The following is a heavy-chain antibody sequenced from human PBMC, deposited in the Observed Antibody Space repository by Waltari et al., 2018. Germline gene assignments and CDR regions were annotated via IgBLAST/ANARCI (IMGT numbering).Heavy chain of an antibody. J-gene: IGHJ3*02. CDR3: AKDGREIEAFDI. CDR1: GFTFSSYA. D-gene: IGHD2-15*01. CDR2: ISGSGGST. Sequence: EVQLLESGGGLVQPGGSLRPSCAASGFTFSSYAMSWVRQAPGKGLEWVSAISGSGGSTYYADSVKGRFTISRDNSKNTLYLQMNSLRAEDTAVYYCAKDGREIEAFDIWGQGTMVTVSS. V-gene: IGHV3-23*01.